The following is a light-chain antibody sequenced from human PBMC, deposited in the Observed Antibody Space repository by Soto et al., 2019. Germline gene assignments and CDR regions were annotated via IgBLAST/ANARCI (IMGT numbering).Light chain of an antibody. Sequence: QSALAQPRSVSGSPGQLLTISCTGTSSDVGAYNYVSWYQQHPGKAPKLMIYEVSKRPSGVPDRFSGSKSGNTASLTVSGLQAEDEADYYCSSHAGSNNYVFGTGTKLTVL. J-gene: IGLJ1*01. CDR3: SSHAGSNNYV. V-gene: IGLV2-8*01. CDR1: SSDVGAYNY. CDR2: EVS.